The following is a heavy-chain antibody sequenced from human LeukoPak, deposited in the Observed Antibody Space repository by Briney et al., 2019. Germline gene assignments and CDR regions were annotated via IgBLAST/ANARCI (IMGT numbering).Heavy chain of an antibody. V-gene: IGHV4-38-2*02. D-gene: IGHD5-18*01. CDR1: GYSISSGYY. Sequence: SETLSLTCTVSGYSISSGYYWGWIRQPPGKGLEWIGSIYHSGSTYYNPSLKSRVTISVDTSKNQFSLKLSSVTAADTAVYYCARGRRIQLYYYYCMDVWGKGTTVTVSS. J-gene: IGHJ6*03. CDR2: IYHSGST. CDR3: ARGRRIQLYYYYCMDV.